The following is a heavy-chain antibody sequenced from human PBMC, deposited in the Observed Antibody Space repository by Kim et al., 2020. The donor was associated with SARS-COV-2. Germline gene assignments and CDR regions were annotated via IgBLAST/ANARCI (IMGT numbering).Heavy chain of an antibody. CDR1: GFSFSNYG. CDR2: IGANGGTT. V-gene: IGHV3-64*01. J-gene: IGHJ4*02. D-gene: IGHD1-1*01. CDR3: APLGRDASEPLPIDY. Sequence: GGSLRLSCAASGFSFSNYGMHWVRQASGKRLEFVSSIGANGGTTSYANSAKGRFTISRDNSVNTMYLQMGSLRTEDTAVYYCAPLGRDASEPLPIDYWRRGTLVTVSS.